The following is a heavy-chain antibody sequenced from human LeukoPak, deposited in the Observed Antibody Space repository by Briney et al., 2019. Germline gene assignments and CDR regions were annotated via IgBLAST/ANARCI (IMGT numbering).Heavy chain of an antibody. D-gene: IGHD6-19*01. J-gene: IGHJ4*02. V-gene: IGHV3-73*01. CDR2: IRSKANSDAT. Sequence: GGSLRLSCAASGFTFTGSAMHWVRQAPGKGLEWVGRIRSKANSDATAYAASVKGRFTISRDDSKSTAYLQMNSLKTEDTAVYYCTRRGAVAGKSHDYWGQGTLVTVSS. CDR3: TRRGAVAGKSHDY. CDR1: GFTFTGSA.